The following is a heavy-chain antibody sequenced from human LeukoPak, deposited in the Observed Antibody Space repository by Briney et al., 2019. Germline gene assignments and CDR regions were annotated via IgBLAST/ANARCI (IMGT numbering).Heavy chain of an antibody. J-gene: IGHJ4*02. CDR1: GYTFTSYT. Sequence: ASVKVSCKASGYTFTSYTISWVRQAPGRGPEWMGWISAYNGNTKYAQKLQGRRTMTTDTSTRTAYIELRSLRSDHTAVYYCAREASVLDYYGSGSYFYWGQGTLVTVSS. V-gene: IGHV1-18*01. D-gene: IGHD3-10*01. CDR3: AREASVLDYYGSGSYFY. CDR2: ISAYNGNT.